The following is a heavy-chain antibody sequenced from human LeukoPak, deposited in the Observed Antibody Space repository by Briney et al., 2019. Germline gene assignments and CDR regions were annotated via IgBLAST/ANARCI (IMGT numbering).Heavy chain of an antibody. CDR3: ALGYCSSTSCYRFDY. Sequence: GESLKISCKGSGYSFTSYWIGWVRQIPGKGLEWMGIIYPGDSDTRYSPSFQGQVTISADKSISTAYLQWSSLKASDTAMYYCALGYCSSTSCYRFDYWGQGTLVTVSS. D-gene: IGHD2-2*01. J-gene: IGHJ4*02. V-gene: IGHV5-51*01. CDR1: GYSFTSYW. CDR2: IYPGDSDT.